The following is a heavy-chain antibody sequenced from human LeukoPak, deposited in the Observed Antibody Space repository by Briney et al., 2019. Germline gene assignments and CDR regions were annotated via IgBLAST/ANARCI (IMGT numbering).Heavy chain of an antibody. V-gene: IGHV3-21*01. D-gene: IGHD6-13*01. CDR1: GFTFSSYS. CDR2: ISSSSSYI. CDR3: AIVDALDVGIAAAGNDAFDI. J-gene: IGHJ3*02. Sequence: GGSLRLSCAASGFTFSSYSMNWVRQAPGKGLEWVSSISSSSSYIYYADSVKGRFTISRDNAKNSLYLQMNSLRAEDTAVYYCAIVDALDVGIAAAGNDAFDIWGQGTMVTVSS.